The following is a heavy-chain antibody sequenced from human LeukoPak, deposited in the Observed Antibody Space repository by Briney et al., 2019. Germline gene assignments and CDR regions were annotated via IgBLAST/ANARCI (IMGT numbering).Heavy chain of an antibody. CDR1: GYTFTSYD. CDR3: ARVRYSGSHLLDY. Sequence: GASVKVSCKASGYTFTSYDINWVRQATGQGLEWMGWMNPNSGNTGYAQKFQGRVTMTRDTSISTAYMELSRLRSDDTAVYYCARVRYSGSHLLDYWGQGTLVTVSS. V-gene: IGHV1-8*01. J-gene: IGHJ4*02. D-gene: IGHD1-26*01. CDR2: MNPNSGNT.